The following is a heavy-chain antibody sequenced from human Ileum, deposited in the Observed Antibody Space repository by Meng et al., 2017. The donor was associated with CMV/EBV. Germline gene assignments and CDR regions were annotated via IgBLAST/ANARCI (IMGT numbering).Heavy chain of an antibody. CDR1: GFIVSAHY. J-gene: IGHJ3*01. V-gene: IGHV3-66*02. CDR3: ARGGRMAGDLYAAFDV. Sequence: GKSLKISCAGTGFIVSAHYMTWVRQAPGKGLESVSVISTGGRTRYADSVRGRFTISRDTSKNMLHLQMDDLRVEDMAMYYCARGGRMAGDLYAAFDVWGLGTMVTVSS. CDR2: ISTGGRT. D-gene: IGHD5-24*01.